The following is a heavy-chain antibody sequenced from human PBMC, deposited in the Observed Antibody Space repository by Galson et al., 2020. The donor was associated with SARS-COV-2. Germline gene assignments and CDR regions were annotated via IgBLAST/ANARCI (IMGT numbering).Heavy chain of an antibody. J-gene: IGHJ6*02. CDR2: VYSSGHT. V-gene: IGHV4-59*08. CDR1: VDSLTSYN. D-gene: IGHD6-25*01. CDR3: ARFARLQYVWPAALLYV. Sequence: ETSETLSLTGTASVDSLTSYNWTWIRQTPGKGLEWIGFVYSSGHTNYTPPLKSRVTISVDTSRNQFSLKLRSVTAAETAVYYCARFARLQYVWPAALLYVWGQGTTVTVSS.